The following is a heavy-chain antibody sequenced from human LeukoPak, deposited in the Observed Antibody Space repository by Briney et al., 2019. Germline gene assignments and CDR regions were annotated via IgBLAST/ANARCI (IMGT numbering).Heavy chain of an antibody. V-gene: IGHV3-33*06. J-gene: IGHJ4*02. Sequence: GGSLRLSCAASGFTFGSYGMHWVRQSPGKGLEWVTVVWYDGGNKYYSDSVKGRFTSSRDNSKNTLYLQMNSLRAEDTAVYFCAKVLTGSQDYWGQGTLVTVSS. D-gene: IGHD7-27*01. CDR1: GFTFGSYG. CDR2: VWYDGGNK. CDR3: AKVLTGSQDY.